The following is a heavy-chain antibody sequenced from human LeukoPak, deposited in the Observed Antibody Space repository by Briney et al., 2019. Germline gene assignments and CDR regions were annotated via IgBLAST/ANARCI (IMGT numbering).Heavy chain of an antibody. J-gene: IGHJ4*02. V-gene: IGHV3-7*03. CDR2: INQDGGEK. CDR1: GLTLSNFW. Sequence: PGGPLRLSCVASGLTLSNFWMTWVRQAPGKGLEWVATINQDGGEKYYVDSVKGRFIISRDNAKNSVYLQMDSLRVEETAVYSCVRGHLWLENWGQGTLVTVSS. D-gene: IGHD3-3*02. CDR3: VRGHLWLEN.